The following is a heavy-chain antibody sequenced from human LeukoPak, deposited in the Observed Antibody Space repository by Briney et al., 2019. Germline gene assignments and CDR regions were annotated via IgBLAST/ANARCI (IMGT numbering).Heavy chain of an antibody. J-gene: IGHJ4*02. CDR2: INPNSGRT. Sequence: GASVKVSCKASGYTFTGYYMHWVRQAPGQGLEWMGWINPNSGRTNYAQKFQGRVTMTRDKSISTAYMELSRLRSDDTAVYYCARESPYCSGGSCYDLFDYWGQGTLVTVSS. CDR1: GYTFTGYY. V-gene: IGHV1-2*02. D-gene: IGHD2-15*01. CDR3: ARESPYCSGGSCYDLFDY.